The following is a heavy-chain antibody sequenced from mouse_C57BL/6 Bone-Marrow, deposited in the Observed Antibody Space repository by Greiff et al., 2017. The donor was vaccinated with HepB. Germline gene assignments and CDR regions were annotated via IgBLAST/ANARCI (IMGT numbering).Heavy chain of an antibody. CDR1: GYTFTSYT. Sequence: QVQLKESGAELARPGASVKMSCKASGYTFTSYTMHWVKQRPGQGLEWIGYINPSSGYTKYNQKFKDKATLTADKSSSTAYMQLSSLTSEDSAVYYCARRGPLTVVASFDYWGQGTTLTVSS. D-gene: IGHD1-1*01. CDR2: INPSSGYT. J-gene: IGHJ2*01. V-gene: IGHV1-4*01. CDR3: ARRGPLTVVASFDY.